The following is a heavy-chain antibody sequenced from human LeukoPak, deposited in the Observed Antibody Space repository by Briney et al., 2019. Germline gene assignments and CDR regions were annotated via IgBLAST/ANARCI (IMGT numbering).Heavy chain of an antibody. J-gene: IGHJ4*02. CDR2: INHSGST. V-gene: IGHV4-34*01. CDR1: GGSFSGYY. CDR3: ARGPNYYGSGSYPQNGDY. D-gene: IGHD3-10*01. Sequence: SETLSLTCAVYGGSFSGYYWSWIRQPPGKGLEWIGEINHSGSTNYNPSFKSRVTISVDTSKNQFSLKLSSVTAADTAVYYCARGPNYYGSGSYPQNGDYWGQGTLVTVSS.